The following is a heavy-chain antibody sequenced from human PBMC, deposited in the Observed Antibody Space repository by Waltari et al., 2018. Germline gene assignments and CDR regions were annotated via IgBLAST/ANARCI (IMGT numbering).Heavy chain of an antibody. V-gene: IGHV1-69*14. CDR3: ARGRTGTTSAFDI. Sequence: QVQLVQSGAEVKKPGSSVKVSCKASGRTFSSYAISWERQAPGQGREWMGGIIPILGTANYAQKFQGRVTITADKSTSTAYMERSSLRSEDTAVYYCARGRTGTTSAFDIWGQGTMVTVSS. CDR1: GRTFSSYA. J-gene: IGHJ3*02. D-gene: IGHD1-7*01. CDR2: IIPILGTA.